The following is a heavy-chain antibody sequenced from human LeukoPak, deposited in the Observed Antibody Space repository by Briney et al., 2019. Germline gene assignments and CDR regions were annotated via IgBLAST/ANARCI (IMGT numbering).Heavy chain of an antibody. D-gene: IGHD3-10*01. CDR1: GFTFSSYS. Sequence: GGSLRLSCAASGFTFSSYSMNWVRQAPGKGLEWVSYISSSSTIYYADSVKGRFTISRDNAKNSLYLQMNSLRAEDTAVYYCARDAVSYGSGSYRVGAFDIWGQGTMVTVSS. J-gene: IGHJ3*02. V-gene: IGHV3-48*04. CDR2: ISSSSTI. CDR3: ARDAVSYGSGSYRVGAFDI.